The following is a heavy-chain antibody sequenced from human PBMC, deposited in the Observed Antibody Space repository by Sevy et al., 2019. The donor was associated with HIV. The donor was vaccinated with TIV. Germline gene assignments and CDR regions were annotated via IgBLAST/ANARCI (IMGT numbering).Heavy chain of an antibody. CDR1: GGSFSSSSFY. J-gene: IGHJ4*02. Sequence: SETLSLTCSVSGGSFSSSSFYWGWIQQPPGKGLECIGNIYYTGSTYYNPSLKSRVTISIDTSKNQFSLKLRSVTAADTAVYYCARGRVSCSSISCRTTVGHFDYWGQGTLVTVSS. CDR3: ARGRVSCSSISCRTTVGHFDY. V-gene: IGHV4-39*01. CDR2: IYYTGST. D-gene: IGHD2-2*01.